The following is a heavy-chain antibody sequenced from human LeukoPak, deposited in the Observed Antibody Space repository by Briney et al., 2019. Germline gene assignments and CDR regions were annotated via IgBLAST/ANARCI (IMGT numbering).Heavy chain of an antibody. CDR1: GFIVSDYQ. D-gene: IGHD1-7*01. J-gene: IGHJ4*02. Sequence: VGPVAYCCAAGGFIVSDYQGYWGRHAKGKGLVWVSRILADGTTTMYADSVKGRFTISRDNAKNTLYLQMNSLRAEDTAAYYCARGNYGFDYRGQGTLVIVSS. V-gene: IGHV3-74*03. CDR2: ILADGTTT. CDR3: ARGNYGFDY.